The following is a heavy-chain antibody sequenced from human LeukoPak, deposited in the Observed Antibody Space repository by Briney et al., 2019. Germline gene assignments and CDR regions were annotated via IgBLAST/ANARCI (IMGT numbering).Heavy chain of an antibody. J-gene: IGHJ5*02. CDR3: ARDRCSSTSCYARWFDP. V-gene: IGHV4-59*01. Sequence: SETLSLTCTVSGGSISSYYWSWIRQPPGKGLEWIGYIYYSGSTNYNPSLKSRVTISVDTSKNQFSLTLSSVTAADTAVYYCARDRCSSTSCYARWFDPWGQGTLVTVSS. CDR2: IYYSGST. D-gene: IGHD2-2*01. CDR1: GGSISSYY.